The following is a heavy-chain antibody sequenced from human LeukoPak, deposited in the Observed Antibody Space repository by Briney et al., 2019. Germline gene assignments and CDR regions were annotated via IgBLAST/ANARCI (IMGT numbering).Heavy chain of an antibody. CDR3: ARQKQRDCSGGSCSYYYYYYMDV. J-gene: IGHJ6*03. D-gene: IGHD2-15*01. CDR1: GFTFSNYW. CDR2: INKDGGIT. V-gene: IGHV3-74*01. Sequence: GGSLRLSCAASGFTFSNYWMHWVRQAPGKGLVWVSRINKDGGITDYADSVKGRFTISRDNAKNTLYLQMNSLRVEDTAVYYCARQKQRDCSGGSCSYYYYYYMDVWGKGTTVTVSS.